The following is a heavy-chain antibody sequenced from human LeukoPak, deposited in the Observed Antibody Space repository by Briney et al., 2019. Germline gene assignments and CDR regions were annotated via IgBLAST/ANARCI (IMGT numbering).Heavy chain of an antibody. D-gene: IGHD3-16*01. CDR2: IYYSGST. Sequence: SETLSLTCTVSGGSISSYYWSWIRQPPGKGLEWIGYIYYSGSTNYNPSLKSRVTISVHTSKNQFSLKLSSVTAADTAVYYCARVDYLKYFYYMDVWGKGTTVTISS. V-gene: IGHV4-59*01. J-gene: IGHJ6*03. CDR1: GGSISSYY. CDR3: ARVDYLKYFYYMDV.